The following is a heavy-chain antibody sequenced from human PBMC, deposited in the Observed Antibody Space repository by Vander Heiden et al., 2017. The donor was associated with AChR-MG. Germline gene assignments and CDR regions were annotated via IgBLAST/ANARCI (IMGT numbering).Heavy chain of an antibody. V-gene: IGHV3-15*01. D-gene: IGHD6-19*01. CDR2: IKSKTAGGTI. CDR3: TTDIAVAGTWSD. CDR1: GLPFSNAS. J-gene: IGHJ4*02. Sequence: EGQLVEPGGDLVTPGGALRLCCADPGLPFSNASTRRVRQAAGKGAEWVGRIKSKTAGGTIDYVAPVKDRFTISRDDSKDTVYLQMNSLKSEDTAVYYCTTDIAVAGTWSDWGQGTLVTVSS.